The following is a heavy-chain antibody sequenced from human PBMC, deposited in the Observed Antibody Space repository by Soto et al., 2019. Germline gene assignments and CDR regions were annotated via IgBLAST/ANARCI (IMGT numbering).Heavy chain of an antibody. Sequence: EVQLAESGGGLVQPGGSLRLSCAASGFTFSSHWMHWVRQAPGKGLVWVSRIIGDGNEITYADSVKGRFTISRDNAKHTGILQMNSLRAEDTAVYYCVRGHVRGNDRHFDYWGQGTLVTVSS. D-gene: IGHD3-16*02. CDR1: GFTFSSHW. CDR2: IIGDGNEI. CDR3: VRGHVRGNDRHFDY. J-gene: IGHJ4*02. V-gene: IGHV3-74*01.